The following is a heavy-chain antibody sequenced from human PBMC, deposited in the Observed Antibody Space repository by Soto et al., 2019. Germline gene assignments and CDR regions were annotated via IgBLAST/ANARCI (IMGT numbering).Heavy chain of an antibody. CDR2: INSDGSST. Sequence: GGSLRLSCAASGFTFSSYWMHWVRQAPGKGLVWVSRINSDGSSTNYADSVKGRFTISRDNAKNTLYLQMNSLRAEDTAVYYCARDWDILTGYYKPAVYWGQGTLVTVSS. V-gene: IGHV3-74*01. J-gene: IGHJ4*02. CDR1: GFTFSSYW. CDR3: ARDWDILTGYYKPAVY. D-gene: IGHD3-9*01.